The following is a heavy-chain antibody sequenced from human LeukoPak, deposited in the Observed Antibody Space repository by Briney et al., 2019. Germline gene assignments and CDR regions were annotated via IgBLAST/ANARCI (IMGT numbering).Heavy chain of an antibody. Sequence: WVRQPPGKGLEWIGSIYYSGSTHYNPSLKSRVTISVDTSKNQSSLKLSSVTAADTAVYYCARHNGITFDYWGQGTLVTVSS. CDR3: ARHNGITFDY. D-gene: IGHD1/OR15-1a*01. J-gene: IGHJ4*02. V-gene: IGHV4-39*01. CDR2: IYYSGST.